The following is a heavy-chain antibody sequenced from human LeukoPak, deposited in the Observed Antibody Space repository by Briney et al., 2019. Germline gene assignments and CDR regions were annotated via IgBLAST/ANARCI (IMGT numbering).Heavy chain of an antibody. CDR3: ARKTSYYDSSGYYYNFDY. D-gene: IGHD3-22*01. CDR1: GGSISSGSYY. J-gene: IGHJ4*02. Sequence: SQTLSLTCIVSGGSISSGSYYWGWIRQPPGKGLEWIGSIYYSGSTYYNPSLKSRVTISVDTSKNQFSLKLSSVTAADTAVYYCARKTSYYDSSGYYYNFDYWGQGTLVTVSS. CDR2: IYYSGST. V-gene: IGHV4-39*01.